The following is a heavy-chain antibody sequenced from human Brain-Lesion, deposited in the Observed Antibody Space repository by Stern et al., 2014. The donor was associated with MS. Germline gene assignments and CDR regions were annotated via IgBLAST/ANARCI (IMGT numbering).Heavy chain of an antibody. CDR1: GGSISSSTYY. CDR2: IYYSGFT. V-gene: IGHV4-39*01. Sequence: VQLEESGPGLVKPSETLSLTCTVSGGSISSSTYYWAWIRQPPGKGLEWIGNIYYSGFTYYNPSLKGRVTISVDMSKNQFSLKLSSVTAADTAIYYCARHDSVPRPSQLYSARDRGPGYFDYWGQGTLVTVSS. D-gene: IGHD1-26*01. CDR3: ARHDSVPRPSQLYSARDRGPGYFDY. J-gene: IGHJ4*02.